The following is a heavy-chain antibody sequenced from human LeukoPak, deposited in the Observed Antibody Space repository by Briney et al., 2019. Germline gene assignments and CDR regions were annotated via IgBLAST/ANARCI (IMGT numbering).Heavy chain of an antibody. D-gene: IGHD2-2*01. J-gene: IGHJ6*02. V-gene: IGHV4-4*07. CDR2: MHGSGYS. Sequence: SETLSLTCSVSGDSSSSYYWSWIRQAAGKGLEWIGRMHGSGYSTYNPSLESRVSMSVDTSKNQLFLNLSSVTTADTAVYFCAKDRVGVPAAIHYYGMDVWGQGTKVTVSS. CDR1: GDSSSSYY. CDR3: AKDRVGVPAAIHYYGMDV.